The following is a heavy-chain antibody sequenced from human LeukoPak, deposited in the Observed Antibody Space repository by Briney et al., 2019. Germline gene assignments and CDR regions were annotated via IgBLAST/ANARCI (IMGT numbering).Heavy chain of an antibody. CDR2: INTDGSST. Sequence: GGSLRLSCAASGFTFSDYYMSWIRQVPGKGLVWVSRINTDGSSTSYADSVKGRFTISRDNAKNTLYLQMNSLRAEDTAVYFCTRVGYCATTSCRTAFDIWGQGTMVTVSS. V-gene: IGHV3-74*01. D-gene: IGHD2-2*01. CDR1: GFTFSDYY. J-gene: IGHJ3*02. CDR3: TRVGYCATTSCRTAFDI.